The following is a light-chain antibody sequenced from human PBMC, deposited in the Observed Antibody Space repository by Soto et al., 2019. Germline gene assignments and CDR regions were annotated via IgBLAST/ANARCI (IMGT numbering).Light chain of an antibody. CDR2: DAS. J-gene: IGKJ5*01. CDR1: QSVTSTY. Sequence: EIVLTQSPGTLSLSPGERATLSCRASQSVTSTYLGWYQQKPGQAPSLLIYDASNRATGIPARFSGSGSGTDFTLTISSLEPEDFAVYYCQQYNNWPPITFGQGTRLEI. V-gene: IGKV3-11*01. CDR3: QQYNNWPPIT.